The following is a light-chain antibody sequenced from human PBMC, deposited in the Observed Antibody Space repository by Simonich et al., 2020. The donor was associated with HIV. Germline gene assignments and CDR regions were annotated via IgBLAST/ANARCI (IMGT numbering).Light chain of an antibody. J-gene: IGLJ3*02. Sequence: NFMLTQPHSVSASPGKTVTISCNRSSGSLASKYVQWYQQRPGSSPTTVFYEDNKRPARFPDLFSGSIDRSSNAASLSISGLKTEDEADYYCQSYDSSIVFGGGTKLTVL. CDR1: SGSLASKY. CDR3: QSYDSSIV. V-gene: IGLV6-57*01. CDR2: EDN.